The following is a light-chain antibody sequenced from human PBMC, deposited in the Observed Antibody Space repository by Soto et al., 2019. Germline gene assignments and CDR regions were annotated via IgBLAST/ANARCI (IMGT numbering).Light chain of an antibody. CDR2: EVS. J-gene: IGLJ3*02. CDR3: SSYTSSGTHWV. Sequence: QSVLTQPASVSGSPGQSITISCTGSSSDIGTYNYLSRYQQHPGKAPKLMIYEVSDRPSGISNRFSGSKSGNTASLTISGLQAEDEADYYCSSYTSSGTHWVFGGGTKLTVL. V-gene: IGLV2-14*01. CDR1: SSDIGTYNY.